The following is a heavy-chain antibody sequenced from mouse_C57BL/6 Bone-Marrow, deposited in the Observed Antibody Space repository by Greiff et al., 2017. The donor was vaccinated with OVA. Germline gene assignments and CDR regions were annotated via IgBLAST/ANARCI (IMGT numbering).Heavy chain of an antibody. V-gene: IGHV5-17*01. J-gene: IGHJ3*01. Sequence: EVQLQESGGGLVKPGGSLKLSCAASGFTFSDYGMHWVRQAPEKGLEWVAYISSGSSTIYYADTVKGRFTISRDNAKNTLFLQMTSLRSEDTAMYYCARRTSFAYWGQGTLVTVSA. CDR2: ISSGSSTI. CDR1: GFTFSDYG. CDR3: ARRTSFAY.